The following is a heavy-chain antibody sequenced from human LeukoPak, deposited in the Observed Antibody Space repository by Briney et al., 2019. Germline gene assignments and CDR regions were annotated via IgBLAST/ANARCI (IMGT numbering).Heavy chain of an antibody. CDR1: GFTVSSNY. CDR3: ASALTDSSGYSYAFDI. CDR2: IYSGGST. D-gene: IGHD3-22*01. J-gene: IGHJ3*02. Sequence: GGSLRLSCAASGFTVSSNYMSWVRQAPGKGLEWVSVIYSGGSTYYADSVKGRFTISRHNSKNTLYLQMNSLRAEDTAVYYCASALTDSSGYSYAFDIWGQGTMVTVSS. V-gene: IGHV3-53*04.